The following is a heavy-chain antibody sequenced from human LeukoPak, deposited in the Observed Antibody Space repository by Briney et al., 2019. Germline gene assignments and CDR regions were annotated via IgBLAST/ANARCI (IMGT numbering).Heavy chain of an antibody. Sequence: ASVKVSCKASGYTFTSHYMHWVRQAPEKGLEWMGIINPTGGSTSYAQKFQDRVTMTRDTSTSTDYMELSSLTYEDTAVYYCARDVSSTSSWWFDPWGQGTLVIVSS. CDR1: GYTFTSHY. CDR3: ARDVSSTSSWWFDP. V-gene: IGHV1-46*01. CDR2: INPTGGST. J-gene: IGHJ5*02. D-gene: IGHD2-2*01.